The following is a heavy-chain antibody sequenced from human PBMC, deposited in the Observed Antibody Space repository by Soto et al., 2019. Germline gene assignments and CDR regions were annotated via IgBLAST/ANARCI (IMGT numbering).Heavy chain of an antibody. CDR2: IDRSDSYN. V-gene: IGHV5-10-1*01. J-gene: IGHJ3*01. D-gene: IGHD2-21*01. CDR1: RYSFISYW. CDR3: ARQHKQDDLDX. Sequence: PGEALKISCKRSRYSFISYWISWVRQMPVKGLELMVRIDRSDSYNNHSTSLKGNVNTSADKSINTAYLQWSSLNASDTAMYYCARQHKQDDLDXWCQGTMHTIS.